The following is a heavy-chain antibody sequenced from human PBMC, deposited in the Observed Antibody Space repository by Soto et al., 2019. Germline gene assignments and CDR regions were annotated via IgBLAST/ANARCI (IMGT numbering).Heavy chain of an antibody. CDR3: ARVNFRNNWHDPHFDY. CDR2: IYRSGSI. Sequence: TLSLTCAVSGYSISSGSSWGWIRQPPGRGLEWIGTIYRSGSIYYNPSLKSRVAMSVDTSRNQFSLNLNSVTAADTAVYYCARVNFRNNWHDPHFDYWGLGILVTVSS. D-gene: IGHD1-1*01. CDR1: GYSISSGSS. J-gene: IGHJ4*02. V-gene: IGHV4-38-2*01.